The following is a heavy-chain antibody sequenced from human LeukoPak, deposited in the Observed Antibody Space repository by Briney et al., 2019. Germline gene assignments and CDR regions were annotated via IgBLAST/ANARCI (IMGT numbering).Heavy chain of an antibody. CDR1: GITISSYW. CDR2: IKEDGSEK. J-gene: IGHJ3*02. CDR3: EAFYYDESGWGDASDM. D-gene: IGHD3-16*01. V-gene: IGHV3-7*01. Sequence: GGSLRLSCAAPGITISSYWMSWVRQAPGKGLEWVANIKEDGSEKYYVDSVKGRFTISRDNVKRSLYLQMNRLRAEDTAVYYCEAFYYDESGWGDASDMWGQGTMVTVSS.